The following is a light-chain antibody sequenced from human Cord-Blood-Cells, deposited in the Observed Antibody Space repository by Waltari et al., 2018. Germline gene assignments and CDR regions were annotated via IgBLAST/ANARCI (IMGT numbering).Light chain of an antibody. CDR1: QSISSY. J-gene: IGKJ1*01. CDR2: AAS. CDR3: QQSYSTPWT. V-gene: IGKV1-39*01. Sequence: IQMPQSPSSLSASVGDRVTLTCQTSQSISSYLNWYQQKPGKAPKLLIYAASSFQSGVPSRFSGSGYGTDFTLNNSSLQPRDFATYYCQQSYSTPWTFDQGTKVEIK.